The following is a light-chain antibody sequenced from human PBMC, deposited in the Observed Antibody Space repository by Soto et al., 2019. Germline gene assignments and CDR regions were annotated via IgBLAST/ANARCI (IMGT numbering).Light chain of an antibody. J-gene: IGLJ3*02. CDR1: SSNIGRNF. CDR2: SNN. V-gene: IGLV1-47*02. CDR3: AAWDDSLSANWV. Sequence: QSALTQTPSASGTPGQRVTISCSGSSSNIGRNFVYWYQQLPGTAPKLLIYSNNRRPSGVPDRFSGSKSGTSASLAISGLRSEDEADYYCAAWDDSLSANWVFGGGTQLTVL.